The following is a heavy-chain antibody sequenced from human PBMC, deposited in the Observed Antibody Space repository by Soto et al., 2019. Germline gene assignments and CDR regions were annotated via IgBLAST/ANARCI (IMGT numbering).Heavy chain of an antibody. V-gene: IGHV5-51*01. CDR3: GGKTGKGGDSPNGYFLGTDV. D-gene: IGHD2-8*01. CDR1: GYTFTSYW. Sequence: PGESLKISCKGSGYTFTSYWIGWVRHMPGKGLEWMGIMFPGDSDTRYSPSFQDQVTISADKSINTAYLQWHSLKASDTAMYYCGGKTGKGGDSPNGYFLGTDVWGQGTPVTVSS. J-gene: IGHJ6*02. CDR2: MFPGDSDT.